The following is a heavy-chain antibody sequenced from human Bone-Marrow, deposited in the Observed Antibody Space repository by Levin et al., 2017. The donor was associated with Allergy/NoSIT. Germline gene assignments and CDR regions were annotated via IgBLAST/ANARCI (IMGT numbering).Heavy chain of an antibody. Sequence: SETLSLTCTVSGGSISSSSYYWGWIRQPPGKGLEWIGSIYYSGSTYYNPSLKSRVTISVDTSKNQFSLKLSSVTAADTAVYYCARFVVLLWFGELYYFDYWGQGTLVTVSS. J-gene: IGHJ4*02. CDR3: ARFVVLLWFGELYYFDY. CDR1: GGSISSSSYY. D-gene: IGHD3-10*01. CDR2: IYYSGST. V-gene: IGHV4-39*01.